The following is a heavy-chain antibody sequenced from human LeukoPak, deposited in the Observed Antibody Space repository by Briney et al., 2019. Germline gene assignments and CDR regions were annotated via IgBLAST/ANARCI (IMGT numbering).Heavy chain of an antibody. CDR2: IYYSGST. V-gene: IGHV4-59*01. D-gene: IGHD6-19*01. CDR3: ARVPNSGWYYFDN. CDR1: GGSISSYY. J-gene: IGHJ4*02. Sequence: PSETLSLTCTVSGGSISSYYWSWIRQPPGKGLEWIGYIYYSGSTSYNPSLKSRVTISVGTSKNQFSLKLSSVTAADTAVYYCARVPNSGWYYFDNWGQGTLVTVSS.